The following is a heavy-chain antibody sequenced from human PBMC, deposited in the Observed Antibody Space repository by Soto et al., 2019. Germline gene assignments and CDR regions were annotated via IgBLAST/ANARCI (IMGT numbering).Heavy chain of an antibody. CDR3: AKDLRVGDYDILTGTFDY. CDR2: ISGSGGST. D-gene: IGHD3-9*01. CDR1: GFTFSSYA. V-gene: IGHV3-23*01. Sequence: PGGSLRLSCADSGFTFSSYAMSWVRQAPGKGLEWVSAISGSGGSTYYADSVKGRFTISRDNSKNTLYLQMSSLRAEDTAVYYCAKDLRVGDYDILTGTFDYSGQGTLVTVSS. J-gene: IGHJ4*02.